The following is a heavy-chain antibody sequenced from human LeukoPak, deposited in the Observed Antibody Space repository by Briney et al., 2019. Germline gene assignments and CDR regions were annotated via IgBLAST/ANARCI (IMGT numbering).Heavy chain of an antibody. J-gene: IGHJ4*02. D-gene: IGHD2-15*01. V-gene: IGHV3-53*01. CDR2: IYSGGST. CDR1: GFTVSTNS. CDR3: AREGRLCGSRLEDY. Sequence: PGGSLSLSCAASGFTVSTNSMSWVRQAPGKGLEWASVIYSGGSTYYADSVKGRFTISGDNSKNTLYLQMNSLRAEDTAVYYCAREGRLCGSRLEDYWGQGTLVTVSS.